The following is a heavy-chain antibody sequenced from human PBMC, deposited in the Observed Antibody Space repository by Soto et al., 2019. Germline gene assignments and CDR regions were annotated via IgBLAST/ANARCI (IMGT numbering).Heavy chain of an antibody. CDR1: GGSISSGGYS. CDR3: ARDNGYSYGYTLDH. Sequence: SETLSLTCAVSGGSISSGGYSWSWIRQPPGKGLEWIGYIYHSGSTYYNPSLKSRVTISVDTSKNQFSLRLSSVTAADTAVYYCARDNGYSYGYTLDHWGQGTLVTVSS. CDR2: IYHSGST. V-gene: IGHV4-30-2*01. D-gene: IGHD5-18*01. J-gene: IGHJ4*02.